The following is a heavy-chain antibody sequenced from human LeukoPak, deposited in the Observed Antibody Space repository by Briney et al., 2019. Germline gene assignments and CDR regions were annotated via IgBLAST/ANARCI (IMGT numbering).Heavy chain of an antibody. Sequence: SETLSLTCAVYGGSFSGYYWSWIRQPPGKGLEWIGEINHSGSTNYNPSIKSRVTISVDTSKNQFSLKLSSVTAADTAVYYCARQLPGRVRGCSSTSCYGDYFDYWGQGTLVTVSS. CDR1: GGSFSGYY. J-gene: IGHJ4*02. D-gene: IGHD2-2*01. CDR2: INHSGST. CDR3: ARQLPGRVRGCSSTSCYGDYFDY. V-gene: IGHV4-34*01.